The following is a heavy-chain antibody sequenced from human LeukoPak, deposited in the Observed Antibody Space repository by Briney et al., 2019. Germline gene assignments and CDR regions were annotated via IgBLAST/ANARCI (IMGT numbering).Heavy chain of an antibody. Sequence: SSETLSLACTVSGGSISSSSYYWGWIRQPPGKGLEWIGSIYYSGSTCYNPSLKSRVTISVDTSKNQFSLKLSSVTAADTAVYYCVREGWQWLVHAFDIWGQGTMVTGSS. V-gene: IGHV4-39*07. CDR3: VREGWQWLVHAFDI. D-gene: IGHD6-19*01. CDR2: IYYSGST. J-gene: IGHJ3*02. CDR1: GGSISSSSYY.